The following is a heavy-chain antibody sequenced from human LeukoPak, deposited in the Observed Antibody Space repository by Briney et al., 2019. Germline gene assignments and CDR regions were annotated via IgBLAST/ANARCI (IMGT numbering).Heavy chain of an antibody. J-gene: IGHJ6*02. Sequence: ASVKVSCKASGYTFTSYDINWVRQATGQGLEWMGWMNPNSGNTGYAQKFQGRVTMTRNTSISTAYMELSSLRSEDTAVYYCAREQQRGSEKYYYYGMDVWGQGTTVTVSS. CDR2: MNPNSGNT. CDR1: GYTFTSYD. D-gene: IGHD3-10*01. CDR3: AREQQRGSEKYYYYGMDV. V-gene: IGHV1-8*01.